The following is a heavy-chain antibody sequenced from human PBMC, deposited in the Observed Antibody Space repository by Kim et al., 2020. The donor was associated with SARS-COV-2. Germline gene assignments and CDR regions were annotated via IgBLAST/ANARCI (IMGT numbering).Heavy chain of an antibody. D-gene: IGHD3-3*01. CDR3: ARGSTIFGVVIRPFDY. Sequence: SETLSLTCTVSGGSISSYYWSWIQQPPGKGLEWIGYIYYSGSTNYNPSLKSRVTISVDTSKNQFSLKLSSVTAADTAVYYCARGSTIFGVVIRPFDYWGQGTLVTVSS. V-gene: IGHV4-59*01. CDR1: GGSISSYY. J-gene: IGHJ4*02. CDR2: IYYSGST.